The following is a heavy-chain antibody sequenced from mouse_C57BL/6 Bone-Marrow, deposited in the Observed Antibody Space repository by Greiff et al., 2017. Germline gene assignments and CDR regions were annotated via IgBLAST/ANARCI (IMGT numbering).Heavy chain of an antibody. V-gene: IGHV14-4*01. CDR1: GFNIKDDY. J-gene: IGHJ3*01. CDR2: IDPENGDT. CDR3: TTRLSWFAY. Sequence: VQLQQSGAELVRPGASVKLSCTASGFNIKDDYMHWVKQRPEQGLEWIGWIDPENGDTEYASKFQGKATITADTSSTTAYLQLISLTSEDTAVYYCTTRLSWFAYWGQGTLVTVSA.